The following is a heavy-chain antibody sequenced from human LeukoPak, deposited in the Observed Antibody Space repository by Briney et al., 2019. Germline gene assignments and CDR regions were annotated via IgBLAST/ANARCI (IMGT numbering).Heavy chain of an antibody. CDR1: GFNLISYA. Sequence: GGSLRLSCAVSGFNLISYAMSWVRQTPEKGLEWVSAISASGGSTYYADSVKGRFTISRDNSKNTLFLQMNSLRAEDTAVYYCARDRTVVHYWGQGTLVTVSS. J-gene: IGHJ4*02. V-gene: IGHV3-23*01. CDR2: ISASGGST. CDR3: ARDRTVVHY. D-gene: IGHD2-15*01.